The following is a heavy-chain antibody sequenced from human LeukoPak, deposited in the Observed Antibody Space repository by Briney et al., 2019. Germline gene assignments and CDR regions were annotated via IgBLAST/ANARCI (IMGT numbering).Heavy chain of an antibody. V-gene: IGHV4-39*07. Sequence: SETLSLTCTVSGGSISSSSYYWGWIRQPPGKGLEWIGSIYYSGSTYYNPSLKSRVTISVDTSKNQFSLKLSSVTAADTAVYYCARGRYYDSSGYQRGDAIDIWGQGTMVTVSS. J-gene: IGHJ3*02. CDR2: IYYSGST. CDR3: ARGRYYDSSGYQRGDAIDI. CDR1: GGSISSSSYY. D-gene: IGHD3-22*01.